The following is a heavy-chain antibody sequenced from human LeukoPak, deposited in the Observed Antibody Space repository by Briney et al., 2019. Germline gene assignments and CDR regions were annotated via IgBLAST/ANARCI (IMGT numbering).Heavy chain of an antibody. V-gene: IGHV3-33*01. CDR3: ASPGGQHRDGYI. CDR1: GFTFSSYG. Sequence: PGGSLRLSCAASGFTFSSYGMHWVRQAPGKGLEWVAVIWYDGSNKYYADSVKGRFTISGDNSKNTLYLQMNSLRAEDTAVYYCASPGGQHRDGYIWGQGTLVTVSS. D-gene: IGHD5-24*01. J-gene: IGHJ1*01. CDR2: IWYDGSNK.